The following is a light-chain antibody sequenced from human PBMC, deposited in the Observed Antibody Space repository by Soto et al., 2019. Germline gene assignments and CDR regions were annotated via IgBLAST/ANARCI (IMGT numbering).Light chain of an antibody. CDR2: DVS. J-gene: IGLJ2*01. V-gene: IGLV2-14*01. Sequence: QSALTQPASVSWSPGQSITISCTGTSRYVGAYNYVSWYQQHPGKAPKLMIYDVSDRPSGVSNRFSGSKSGNTASLTISGLQAEDEADYYCSSYTNSRTLVFGGGTKLTVL. CDR1: SRYVGAYNY. CDR3: SSYTNSRTLV.